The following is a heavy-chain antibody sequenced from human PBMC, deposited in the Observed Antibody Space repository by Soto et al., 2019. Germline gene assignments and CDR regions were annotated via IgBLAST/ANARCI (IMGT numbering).Heavy chain of an antibody. CDR1: GFTFGTYT. CDR2: IGTTSSYI. Sequence: EVQLVESGGGLVKPGGSLRLSCAASGFTFGTYTMNWVRQAPGKGLEWVSSIGTTSSYIYYADSVRGRFTISRDNARDSLYLQMSSLRAEDTAVYYCARGMCGDCSTYYYYSMDVWGQVTTVTVSS. CDR3: ARGMCGDCSTYYYYSMDV. D-gene: IGHD2-21*02. J-gene: IGHJ6*02. V-gene: IGHV3-21*01.